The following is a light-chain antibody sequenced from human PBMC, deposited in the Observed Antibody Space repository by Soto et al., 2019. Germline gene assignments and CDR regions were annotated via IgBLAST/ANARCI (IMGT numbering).Light chain of an antibody. CDR1: QSVTTY. CDR2: AAS. Sequence: EIVMTQSPATLSVSPGEGATLSCRASQSVTTYLAWYQQNPDQAPRLLIYAASTRATGIPARFSGSGSGTEFSLTISSLQSEDFAVHYCQQYINWPRTFGQGTKVDIK. CDR3: QQYINWPRT. J-gene: IGKJ1*01. V-gene: IGKV3-15*01.